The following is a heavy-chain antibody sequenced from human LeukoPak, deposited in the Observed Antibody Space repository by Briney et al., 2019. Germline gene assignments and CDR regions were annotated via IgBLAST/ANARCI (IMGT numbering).Heavy chain of an antibody. CDR1: GFTFSSYA. D-gene: IGHD3-3*01. V-gene: IGHV3-33*06. Sequence: GESLRLSCAASGFTFSSYAMHWVRQAPGKGLEGVAVVWYDGVKKYYLDSVEGRFTVSRANSRNTLYLQMDSLRAEDTAVYFCPKVALLHGDFYSFAYWAREPRSSSLQ. J-gene: IGHJ4*02. CDR3: PKVALLHGDFYSFAY. CDR2: VWYDGVKK.